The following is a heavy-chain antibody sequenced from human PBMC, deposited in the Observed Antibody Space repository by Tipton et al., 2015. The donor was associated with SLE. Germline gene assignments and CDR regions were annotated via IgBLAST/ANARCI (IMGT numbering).Heavy chain of an antibody. J-gene: IGHJ4*02. CDR3: ARGYGSLPIDY. CDR2: ISAYIGNA. D-gene: IGHD3-10*01. Sequence: QLVQSGAEVKKPGASAKVSCKASGCTFTYYGITWLRQAPGQGLEWMGWISAYIGNANYAQNLQGRVTMTTDTSTRTAYMELRSLRADDTAVFYWARGYGSLPIDYWGQGTLVTVSS. CDR1: GCTFTYYG. V-gene: IGHV1-18*01.